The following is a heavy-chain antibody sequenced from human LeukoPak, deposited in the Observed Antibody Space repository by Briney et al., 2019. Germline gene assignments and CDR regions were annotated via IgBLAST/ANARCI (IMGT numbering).Heavy chain of an antibody. CDR1: GYTFTGYY. CDR3: AVWKGYVDFWSGPFDY. D-gene: IGHD3-3*01. CDR2: INPNNGGT. V-gene: IGHV1-2*02. J-gene: IGHJ4*02. Sequence: GASVKVSCKAYGYTFTGYYMHWVRQAPGQGLEWMGWINPNNGGTKYEQKFQGGVTMTRDTSISTAYMELSRLRSDDTAVYYCAVWKGYVDFWSGPFDYWGQGTLVTVSS.